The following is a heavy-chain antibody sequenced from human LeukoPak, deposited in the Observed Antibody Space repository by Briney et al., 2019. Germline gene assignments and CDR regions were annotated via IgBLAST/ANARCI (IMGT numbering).Heavy chain of an antibody. Sequence: ASAKVSCKVSGYTLTELSMHWVRQAPGKGLEWMGGFDPEDGETIYAQKFQGRVTMTEDTSTDTAYMELSSLSYDDTAVYYCATDGAGDYLNHWGQGTLVTVSS. D-gene: IGHD4-17*01. CDR2: FDPEDGET. V-gene: IGHV1-24*01. CDR1: GYTLTELS. CDR3: ATDGAGDYLNH. J-gene: IGHJ4*02.